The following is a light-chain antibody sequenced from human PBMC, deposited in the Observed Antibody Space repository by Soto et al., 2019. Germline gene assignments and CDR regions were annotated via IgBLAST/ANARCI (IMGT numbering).Light chain of an antibody. CDR2: AAS. Sequence: DIQMTQSPSSLSASVGDGVTITCRAGQTISSYLNWYQQRPGIAPRLLIYAASTLQSGVPSRFSGRGFATNFTLAINSLQPEDFATYYCQQSYSPPFTFGPGTKVDIK. CDR3: QQSYSPPFT. J-gene: IGKJ3*01. V-gene: IGKV1-39*01. CDR1: QTISSY.